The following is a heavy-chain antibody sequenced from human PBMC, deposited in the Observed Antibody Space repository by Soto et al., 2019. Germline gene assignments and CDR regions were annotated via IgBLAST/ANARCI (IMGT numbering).Heavy chain of an antibody. Sequence: GGSLRLSCAASGFTFSSYAMSWVRQAPGKGLEWVSAISGSGGSTYYEASVKGRFTISRDNSKNTLYLQMNSLRAEDTAVYYCAKDRIAAAGTRNGFDYWGQGTLVTVSS. CDR1: GFTFSSYA. CDR2: ISGSGGST. CDR3: AKDRIAAAGTRNGFDY. V-gene: IGHV3-23*01. D-gene: IGHD6-13*01. J-gene: IGHJ4*02.